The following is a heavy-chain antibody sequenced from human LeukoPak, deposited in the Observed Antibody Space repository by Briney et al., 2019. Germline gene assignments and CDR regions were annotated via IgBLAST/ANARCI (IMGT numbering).Heavy chain of an antibody. V-gene: IGHV4-59*01. CDR2: IHYSGST. Sequence: PSETLSLTRTVSGGSIRTYYWSWIRQPPGKGLEWIGYIHYSGSTNYNPSLKSRVTISVDTSKNRFSLKLSSVTAADTAVYYCARNVVVPTSASGYWFDPWGQGTLVTVSS. D-gene: IGHD2-2*01. CDR1: GGSIRTYY. CDR3: ARNVVVPTSASGYWFDP. J-gene: IGHJ5*02.